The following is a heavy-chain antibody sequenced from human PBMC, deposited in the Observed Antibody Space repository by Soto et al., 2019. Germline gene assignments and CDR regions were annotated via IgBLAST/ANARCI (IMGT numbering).Heavy chain of an antibody. CDR2: IYPGDSDT. CDR1: DTTHW. V-gene: IGHV5-51*01. J-gene: IGHJ6*02. CDR3: ARLVNYYFGMDV. Sequence: GESLKISCKASDTTHWIGWVRQKPGKGLEWMGIIYPGDSDTKYSPSFQGQVTISVDKSISTAYLHWSSLKASDTATYYCARLVNYYFGMDVWGLGTAVTVSS.